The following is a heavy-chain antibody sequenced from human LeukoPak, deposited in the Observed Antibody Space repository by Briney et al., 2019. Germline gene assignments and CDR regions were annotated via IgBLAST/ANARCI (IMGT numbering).Heavy chain of an antibody. J-gene: IGHJ5*02. CDR3: ARVRFGEPRFDP. CDR1: GFSVTNAW. CDR2: ISSSGSTI. Sequence: GWSLRLSCAASGFSVTNAWMSWVRQAPGKGLEWVSYISSSGSTIYYADSVKGRFTISRDNAKNSLYLQMNSLRAEDTAVYYCARVRFGEPRFDPWGQGTLVTVSS. D-gene: IGHD3-10*01. V-gene: IGHV3-11*04.